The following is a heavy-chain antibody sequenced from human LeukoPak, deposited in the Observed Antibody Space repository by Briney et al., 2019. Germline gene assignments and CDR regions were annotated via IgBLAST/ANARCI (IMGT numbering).Heavy chain of an antibody. CDR1: GGSISNYY. Sequence: SETLSLTCTVSGGSISNYYWSWIRQPPGKGLEWIGYIYYSGSTNYNPSLKSRVTISVDASKNQFSLNLSSVTAADTAVYYCATGSGYYYMDVWGKGTTVTVSS. V-gene: IGHV4-59*01. J-gene: IGHJ6*03. CDR2: IYYSGST. D-gene: IGHD3-22*01. CDR3: ATGSGYYYMDV.